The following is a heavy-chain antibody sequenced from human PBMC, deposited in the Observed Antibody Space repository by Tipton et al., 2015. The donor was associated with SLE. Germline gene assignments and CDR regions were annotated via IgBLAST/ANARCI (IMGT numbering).Heavy chain of an antibody. D-gene: IGHD6-19*01. CDR1: GFTFDDYA. Sequence: RSLRLSCAASGFTFDDYAMHWARQAPGKGLEWVSGISWNSGSIGYADSVKGRFTISRDNAKNSLYLQMNSLRAEDTAVYYCARTVARGFDPWCQGTLVTVSS. CDR2: ISWNSGSI. V-gene: IGHV3-9*01. J-gene: IGHJ5*02. CDR3: ARTVARGFDP.